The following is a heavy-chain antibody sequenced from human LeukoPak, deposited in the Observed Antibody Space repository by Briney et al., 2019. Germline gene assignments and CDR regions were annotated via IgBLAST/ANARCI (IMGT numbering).Heavy chain of an antibody. CDR1: GYTLTELS. Sequence: ASVKVSCKVSGYTLTELSMHWVRQAPGKGLEWMGGFDPEDGETIYAQKFQGRVTMTEDTSTDTAYMELSSLRSEDTAVYYCATVFEGSAAGDYWGQGTLVTVSS. CDR3: ATVFEGSAAGDY. CDR2: FDPEDGET. D-gene: IGHD6-13*01. J-gene: IGHJ4*02. V-gene: IGHV1-24*01.